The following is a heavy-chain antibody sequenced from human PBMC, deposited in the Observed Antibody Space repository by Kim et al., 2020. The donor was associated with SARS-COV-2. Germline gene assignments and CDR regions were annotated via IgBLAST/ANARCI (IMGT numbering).Heavy chain of an antibody. J-gene: IGHJ4*02. V-gene: IGHV3-23*01. CDR3: AIRGSNYGAYNY. D-gene: IGHD4-17*01. Sequence: GGSLRLSCAGSGFTFSSYGMSWVRQAPGKGLEWVSAISHTGDITDYADSMKGRFTISRDNSKNTLYLQMNSLRADDTALYYCAIRGSNYGAYNYWGQGTLVTLSS. CDR2: ISHTGDIT. CDR1: GFTFSSYG.